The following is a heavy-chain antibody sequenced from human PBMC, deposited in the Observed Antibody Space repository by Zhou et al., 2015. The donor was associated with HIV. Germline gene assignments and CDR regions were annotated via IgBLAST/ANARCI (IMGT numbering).Heavy chain of an antibody. V-gene: IGHV1-69*02. CDR2: IIPILGIA. CDR3: ARAGGEWELKYYFDY. CDR1: GGTFSSYT. Sequence: QVQLVQSGAEVKKPGSSVKVSCKASGGTFSSYTISWVRQAPGQGLEWMGRIIPILGIANYAQKFQGRVTITADKSTSTAYMELSSLRSEDTAVYYCARAGGEWELKYYFDYWGQGTLVTVSS. J-gene: IGHJ4*02. D-gene: IGHD1-26*01.